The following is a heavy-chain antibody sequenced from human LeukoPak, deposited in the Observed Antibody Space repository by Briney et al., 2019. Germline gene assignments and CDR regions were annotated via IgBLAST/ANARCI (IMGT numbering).Heavy chain of an antibody. CDR1: GFTFSRYW. V-gene: IGHV3-7*01. D-gene: IGHD6-19*01. CDR2: IKQDGSGE. Sequence: GGSLRLSCVAAGFTFSRYWMRWVRQAPGKGLEWVAKIKQDGSGEYYLDSVKSRFTISRDNAKNSLYLQMNSLRADDTAVYFCTTGYSSGWYNEGNYWGQGTLVTVSS. CDR3: TTGYSSGWYNEGNY. J-gene: IGHJ4*02.